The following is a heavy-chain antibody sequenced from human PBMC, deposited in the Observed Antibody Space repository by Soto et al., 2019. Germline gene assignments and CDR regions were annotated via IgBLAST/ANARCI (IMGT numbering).Heavy chain of an antibody. D-gene: IGHD5-12*01. CDR1: GGTFSSYA. CDR3: ARLPSGYSGYDYGGGMDV. Sequence: QVQLVQSGAEVKKPGSSVKVSCKASGGTFSSYAISWVRQAPGQGLEWMGGIIPIFGTANYAQKFQGRVTIHADESTSTAYMELSSLRSEDTAVYYCARLPSGYSGYDYGGGMDVWGQGTTVTVSS. J-gene: IGHJ6*02. V-gene: IGHV1-69*01. CDR2: IIPIFGTA.